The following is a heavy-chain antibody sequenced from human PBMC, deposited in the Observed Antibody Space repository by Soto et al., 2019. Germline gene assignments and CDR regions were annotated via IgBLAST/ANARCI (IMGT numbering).Heavy chain of an antibody. CDR3: AEDVRVGESDAFDI. CDR1: GFTFSSPW. J-gene: IGHJ3*02. Sequence: SLRLSCVASGFTFSSPWMHWVRQSPGKGLVWVSRINSDGSDTTYADSVKGRFTISRDNSKNTLYLQMNSLRAEDTAVFFCAEDVRVGESDAFDIWGQGTMVTVSS. V-gene: IGHV3-74*01. CDR2: INSDGSDT. D-gene: IGHD3-10*01.